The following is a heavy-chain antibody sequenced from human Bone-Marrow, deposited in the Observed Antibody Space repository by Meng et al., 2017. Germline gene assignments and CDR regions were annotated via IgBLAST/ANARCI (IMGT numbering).Heavy chain of an antibody. D-gene: IGHD5-12*01. CDR2: INPSGGST. Sequence: ASVKVSCKPSGYNFPDYYIHWVRRAPGQGLEWMGIINPSGGSTSYAQKFQGRVTMTRDTSTSTVYMELSSLRSEDTAVYYCARGGDSGYGFDYWGQGTLVTVSS. V-gene: IGHV1-46*01. CDR1: GYNFPDYY. CDR3: ARGGDSGYGFDY. J-gene: IGHJ4*02.